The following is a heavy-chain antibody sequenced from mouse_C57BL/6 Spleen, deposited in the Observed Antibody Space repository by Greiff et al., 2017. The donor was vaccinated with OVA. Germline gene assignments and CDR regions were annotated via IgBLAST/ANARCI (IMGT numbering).Heavy chain of an antibody. Sequence: VQLQQSGPGMVKPSQSLSLTCTVTGYSITSGYDWHWLRHFPGNKLEWMGYISYSGSTNYNPSLKSRISITHDTSKNHFFLKLNSVTTEDTATYYCARGGIYYDYDGYFDVWGTGTTVTVSS. J-gene: IGHJ1*03. CDR1: GYSITSGYD. D-gene: IGHD2-4*01. CDR3: ARGGIYYDYDGYFDV. CDR2: ISYSGST. V-gene: IGHV3-1*01.